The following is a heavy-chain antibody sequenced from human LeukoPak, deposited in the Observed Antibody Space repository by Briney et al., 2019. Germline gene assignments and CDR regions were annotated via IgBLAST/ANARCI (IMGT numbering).Heavy chain of an antibody. CDR3: AREGMVRGFPNWFDP. D-gene: IGHD3-10*01. V-gene: IGHV4-39*07. J-gene: IGHJ5*02. CDR2: IYYSGST. CDR1: GGSISSSSYY. Sequence: RPSETLSLTCTVSGGSISSSSYYWGWIRQPPGKGLEWIGSIYYSGSTYYNPSLKSRVTISVDTSKNQFSLKLSSVTAADTAVYYCAREGMVRGFPNWFDPWGQGTLVTVSS.